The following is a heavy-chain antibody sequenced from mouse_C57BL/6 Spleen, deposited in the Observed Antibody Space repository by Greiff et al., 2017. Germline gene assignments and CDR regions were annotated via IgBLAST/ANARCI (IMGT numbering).Heavy chain of an antibody. D-gene: IGHD2-3*01. CDR3: ARDRGEIYDGYFYYFDY. Sequence: EVQRVESGGGLVKPGGSLKLSCAASGFTFSSYAMSWVRQTPEKRLEWVATLSDGGSYTYYPDNVKGRFTISRDNAKNNLYLQMSHLKSDDTAMYYCARDRGEIYDGYFYYFDYWGQGTTLTVSS. CDR1: GFTFSSYA. CDR2: LSDGGSYT. V-gene: IGHV5-4*01. J-gene: IGHJ2*01.